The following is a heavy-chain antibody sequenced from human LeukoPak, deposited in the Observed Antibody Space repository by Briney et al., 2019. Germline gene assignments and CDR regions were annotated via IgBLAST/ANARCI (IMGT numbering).Heavy chain of an antibody. V-gene: IGHV3-21*01. CDR3: ARVKFQQLGYSSGPVDY. D-gene: IGHD6-19*01. CDR1: GFTFSSYS. Sequence: NPGGSPRLSCAASGFTFSSYSMNWVRQAPGRGLEWVSSISTSSSYIYYADSVKGRFTISRDNAKNSLYLQMNSLRAEDTAVYYCARVKFQQLGYSSGPVDYWGQGTLVTVSS. CDR2: ISTSSSYI. J-gene: IGHJ4*02.